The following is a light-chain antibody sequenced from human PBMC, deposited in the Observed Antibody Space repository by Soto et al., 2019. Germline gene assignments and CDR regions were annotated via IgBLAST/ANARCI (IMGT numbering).Light chain of an antibody. CDR2: KAS. CDR3: QQYHGFPWT. Sequence: DIQMTQSPSTLSGSVGDRVTITCRASQTISSWLAWYQQKPGKAPKLLIYKASTLKSGVPSRFSGSGSGTEFTLTISSLQPDDVATYYCQQYHGFPWTFGQGTKVDIK. J-gene: IGKJ1*01. CDR1: QTISSW. V-gene: IGKV1-5*03.